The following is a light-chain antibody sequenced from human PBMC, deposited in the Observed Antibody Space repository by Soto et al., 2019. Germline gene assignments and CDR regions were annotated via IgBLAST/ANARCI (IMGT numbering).Light chain of an antibody. CDR2: DVS. CDR1: QSVSSRY. Sequence: EIVLTQSPGTLSLSPGERATLSCRASQSVSSRYLAWYQQKPGQAPRLLIYDVSIRATGVPARFSGTGSETDFTLTISGLQSEDSAVYFCQQYNNWPFSFGQGTRLEIK. V-gene: IGKV3-15*01. CDR3: QQYNNWPFS. J-gene: IGKJ5*01.